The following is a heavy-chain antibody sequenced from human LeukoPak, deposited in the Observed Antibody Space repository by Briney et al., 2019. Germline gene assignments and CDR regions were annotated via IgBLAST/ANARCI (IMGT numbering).Heavy chain of an antibody. CDR2: INPNSGAT. D-gene: IGHD2-2*03. CDR1: GYTFIAYY. CDR3: ARDGYCRGSSCPFQH. V-gene: IGHV1-2*02. Sequence: ASVRVSCKASGYTFIAYYMFWVRQAPGQGLEWMGWINPNSGATGHAQKFQGRVTMTRDTSISTSYMEVTGLRSDDAAVYFCARDGYCRGSSCPFQHWGQGTMVTVSS. J-gene: IGHJ1*01.